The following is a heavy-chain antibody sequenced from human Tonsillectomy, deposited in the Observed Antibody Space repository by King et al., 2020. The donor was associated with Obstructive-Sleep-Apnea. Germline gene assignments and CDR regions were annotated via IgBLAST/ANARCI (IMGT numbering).Heavy chain of an antibody. D-gene: IGHD1-7*01. CDR2: IYSGGST. J-gene: IGHJ6*02. CDR1: GFTVSSNY. Sequence: DVQLVQSGGGLVQPGGSLRLSCAASGFTVSSNYMSWVRQAPGKGLEWVSVIYSGGSTYYADSVKGRFTISRDNSKNTLYLQMNSLRAEDTAVYYCARELGNWNYSPDYYYYGMDVWGQGTTVTVSS. V-gene: IGHV3-66*01. CDR3: ARELGNWNYSPDYYYYGMDV.